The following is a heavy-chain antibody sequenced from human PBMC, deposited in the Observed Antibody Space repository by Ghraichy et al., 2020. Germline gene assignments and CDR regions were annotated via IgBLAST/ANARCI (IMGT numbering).Heavy chain of an antibody. CDR3: ARDGSLGLYTETYWQSNSAYYYMDV. V-gene: IGHV1-3*04. D-gene: IGHD1-26*01. CDR2: INTGNGET. CDR1: GYSFTAYA. Sequence: ASVKVSCKASGYSFTAYALHWVRQAPGDRLEWMGWINTGNGETRSSQKFQDKVTFSRDTSATTAYMELSGLRSEDTAIYYCARDGSLGLYTETYWQSNSAYYYMDVWGKGTTVTVSS. J-gene: IGHJ6*03.